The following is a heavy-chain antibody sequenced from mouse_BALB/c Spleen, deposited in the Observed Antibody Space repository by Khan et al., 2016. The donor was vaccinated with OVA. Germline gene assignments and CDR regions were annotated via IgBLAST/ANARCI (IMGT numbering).Heavy chain of an antibody. D-gene: IGHD1-1*01. CDR2: ISYSGNT. CDR3: ARVYGGDFDY. J-gene: IGHJ2*01. CDR1: GYSITTDYA. V-gene: IGHV3-2*02. Sequence: EVQLQESGPGLVKPSQSLSLTCTVTGYSITTDYAWNWIRQFPGNKLEWMGFISYSGNTKYNPSLTSRISITRDTSKNQFFLLLKSVTTEDTARYYCARVYGGDFDYWGQGTTLTVSS.